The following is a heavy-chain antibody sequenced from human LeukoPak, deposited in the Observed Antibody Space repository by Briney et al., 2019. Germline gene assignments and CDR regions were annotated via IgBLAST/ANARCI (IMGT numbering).Heavy chain of an antibody. V-gene: IGHV3-23*01. CDR2: ISGSGGST. Sequence: PGGSLRLSCAASGFTFSSYGMSWVRQAPGKGLEWVSAISGSGGSTYYADSVKGRFTISRDNSENTLYLQMNSLRAEDTAVYYCAKKVRGYGDYRFWGQGTLVTVSS. CDR3: AKKVRGYGDYRF. D-gene: IGHD4-17*01. CDR1: GFTFSSYG. J-gene: IGHJ4*02.